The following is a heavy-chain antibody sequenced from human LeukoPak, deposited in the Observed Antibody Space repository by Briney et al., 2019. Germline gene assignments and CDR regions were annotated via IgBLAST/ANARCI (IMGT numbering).Heavy chain of an antibody. V-gene: IGHV3-53*01. D-gene: IGHD3-10*01. Sequence: GGSLRLSCAVSGFTVSNNYMSWVRQAPGKGLEWVSVIYSGGSAYYADSVKGRFTISRDNSKNTLYLQMNSLRAEDTAVYYCARGYALGIDYWGQGTLVTVSS. CDR2: IYSGGSA. J-gene: IGHJ4*02. CDR3: ARGYALGIDY. CDR1: GFTVSNNY.